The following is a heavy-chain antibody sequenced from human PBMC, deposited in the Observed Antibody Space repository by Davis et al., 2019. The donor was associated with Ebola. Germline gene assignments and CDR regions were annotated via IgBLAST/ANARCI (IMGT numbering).Heavy chain of an antibody. J-gene: IGHJ4*02. CDR1: GYTFSIFG. D-gene: IGHD3-22*01. Sequence: AASVKVSCKASGYTFSIFGLSWVRQAPGEGLEWMGWINPYNGNTDYAQILQGRVTMTTDTSTGTAYMELRSLRSDDTAVYYCARTGSYYYDSSGYLWGQGTLVTVSS. CDR2: INPYNGNT. CDR3: ARTGSYYYDSSGYL. V-gene: IGHV1-18*01.